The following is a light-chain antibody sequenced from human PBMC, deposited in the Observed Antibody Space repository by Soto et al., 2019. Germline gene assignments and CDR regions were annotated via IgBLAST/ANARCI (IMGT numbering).Light chain of an antibody. CDR1: SSNIGSHT. V-gene: IGLV1-44*01. CDR3: AAWDGSLKGVV. J-gene: IGLJ2*01. Sequence: QLVLTQPPSASGTPGQRVTISCSGSSSNIGSHTVNWYQQLPGTAPKLLVYSSNQRPSGLPDRFSGSKSGTSASLAISGLQSEDEADYYCAAWDGSLKGVVFGGGTKLTVL. CDR2: SSN.